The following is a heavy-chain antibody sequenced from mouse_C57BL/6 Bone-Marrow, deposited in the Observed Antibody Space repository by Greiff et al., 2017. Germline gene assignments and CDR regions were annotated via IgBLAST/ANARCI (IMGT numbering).Heavy chain of an antibody. CDR1: GYTFTSYW. V-gene: IGHV1-59*01. Sequence: VQLQQPGAELVRPGTSVKLSCKASGYTFTSYWMHWVKQRPGQGLEWIGVIDPSDSYTNYNQKFKGKATLTVDTSSSTAYMQLSSLTSEDSAVYYCAGTPYYYGSSGDFDYWGQGTTLTVSS. CDR2: IDPSDSYT. D-gene: IGHD1-1*01. CDR3: AGTPYYYGSSGDFDY. J-gene: IGHJ2*01.